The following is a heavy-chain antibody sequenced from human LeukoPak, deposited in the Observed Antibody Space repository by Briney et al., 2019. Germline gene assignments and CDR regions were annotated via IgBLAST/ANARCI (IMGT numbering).Heavy chain of an antibody. D-gene: IGHD1-1*01. Sequence: ASVKVSFLASGYTFTSYGISWVRQAPGQGLEWMGWISAYNGNTNYAQKLQDRVTMTTDTSTSTAYMELRSLRSDDPAVYYCARAIAANDLYYYYAMYVWGQGTTVTVSS. CDR3: ARAIAANDLYYYYAMYV. J-gene: IGHJ6*02. CDR1: GYTFTSYG. V-gene: IGHV1-18*01. CDR2: ISAYNGNT.